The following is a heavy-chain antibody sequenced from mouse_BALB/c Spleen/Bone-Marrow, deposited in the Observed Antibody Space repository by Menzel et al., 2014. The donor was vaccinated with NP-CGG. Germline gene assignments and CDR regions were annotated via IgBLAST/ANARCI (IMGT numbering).Heavy chain of an antibody. V-gene: IGHV1S41*01. CDR3: ARARSTVITTWYFDV. CDR1: GYTFTSYW. J-gene: IGHJ1*01. D-gene: IGHD2-4*01. Sequence: DLVKPGASVNLSCKASGYTFTSYWINWIKQRPGQGLEWIGRFAPGSGNTYYNEMFKDKATLTVDTSSSTTYIQLSRLSSEDSAVYFCARARSTVITTWYFDVWGAGTTVTVSP. CDR2: FAPGSGNT.